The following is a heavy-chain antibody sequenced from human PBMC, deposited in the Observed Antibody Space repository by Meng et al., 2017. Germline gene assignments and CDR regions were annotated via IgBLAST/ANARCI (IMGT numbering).Heavy chain of an antibody. V-gene: IGHV1-3*01. CDR3: ARAIAVSGTGRFDY. CDR2: INAGNSDT. D-gene: IGHD6-19*01. J-gene: IGHJ4*02. CDR1: GYTFTTYA. Sequence: QGLLVQSGARVRKPGASVKVSCKASGYTFTTYAIHWVRQAPGQRLEWMGWINAGNSDTKYSQKLQGRVTITRDTSASTVYMEVSSLRSEDTGVYYCARAIAVSGTGRFDYWGQGTLVTVSS.